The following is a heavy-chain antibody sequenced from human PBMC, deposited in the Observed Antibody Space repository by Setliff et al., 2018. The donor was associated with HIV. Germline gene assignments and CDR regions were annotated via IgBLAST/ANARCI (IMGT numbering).Heavy chain of an antibody. Sequence: SETLSLTCAVYGGPFSGHYWSWIRQTPGKGLEWIGDISHSGSTNYNPSLKSRVTISVDTSKNQFSLRLTSVTAADTAVYFCARGSRSPLVNKFRVTPAFDYWGQGTLGTVSS. CDR2: ISHSGST. J-gene: IGHJ4*01. D-gene: IGHD2-21*02. CDR3: ARGSRSPLVNKFRVTPAFDY. V-gene: IGHV4-34*01. CDR1: GGPFSGHY.